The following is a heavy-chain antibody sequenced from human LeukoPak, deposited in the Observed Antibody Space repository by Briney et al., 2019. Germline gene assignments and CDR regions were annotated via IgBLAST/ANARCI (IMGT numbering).Heavy chain of an antibody. V-gene: IGHV3-30*03. CDR2: ISYDGSNK. CDR3: ASDWARDPFDY. CDR1: GFTFSSYG. D-gene: IGHD3-9*01. J-gene: IGHJ4*02. Sequence: GGSLRLSCAASGFTFSSYGMHWVRQAPGKGLEWVAVISYDGSNKYYADSVKGRFTISRDNSKNTLYLQMNSLRAEDTAVYYCASDWARDPFDYWGQGTPVTVSS.